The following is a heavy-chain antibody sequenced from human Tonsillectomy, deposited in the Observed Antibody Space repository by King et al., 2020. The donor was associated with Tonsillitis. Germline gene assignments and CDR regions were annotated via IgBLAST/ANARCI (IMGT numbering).Heavy chain of an antibody. Sequence: VQLVESGGGLVQPGGSLRLSCAASGFTFSSYWMSWVRQAPGKGLEWVANIKQDGSEKYYVDSVKGRFTISRDNAKNSLYLQMNSLRAEDTAVYYCASEEVVRVATIESYSYYGMDVWGQGTTVTVSS. V-gene: IGHV3-7*01. CDR2: IKQDGSEK. CDR3: ASEEVVRVATIESYSYYGMDV. CDR1: GFTFSSYW. J-gene: IGHJ6*02. D-gene: IGHD5-12*01.